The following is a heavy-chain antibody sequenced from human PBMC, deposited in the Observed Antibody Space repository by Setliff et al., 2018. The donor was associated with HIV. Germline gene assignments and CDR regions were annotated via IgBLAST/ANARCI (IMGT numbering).Heavy chain of an antibody. CDR1: GGSISSYY. V-gene: IGHV4-4*08. D-gene: IGHD6-13*01. J-gene: IGHJ6*03. Sequence: PSETLSLTCTVSGGSISSYYWSWIRQPPGKGLEWIGYIYTSGSTNYNPSLKSRVTISVDTSKNQFSLKLSSVTAADTAVYYCARGSSWQYYYYYYMDVWGKGTTVTVS. CDR2: IYTSGST. CDR3: ARGSSWQYYYYYYMDV.